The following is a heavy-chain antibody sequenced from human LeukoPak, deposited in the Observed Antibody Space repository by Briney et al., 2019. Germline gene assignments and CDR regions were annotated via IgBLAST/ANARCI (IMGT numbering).Heavy chain of an antibody. J-gene: IGHJ5*02. D-gene: IGHD6-19*01. CDR1: GFTFSSYG. CDR2: ISGSGGST. Sequence: GGTLRLSCAASGFTFSSYGMSWVRQAPGKGLEWVSAISGSGGSTYYADSVKGRFTISRDNSKNTLYLQMNSLRAEDTAVYYCARDPYSSGWYWFDPWGQGTLVTVSS. V-gene: IGHV3-23*01. CDR3: ARDPYSSGWYWFDP.